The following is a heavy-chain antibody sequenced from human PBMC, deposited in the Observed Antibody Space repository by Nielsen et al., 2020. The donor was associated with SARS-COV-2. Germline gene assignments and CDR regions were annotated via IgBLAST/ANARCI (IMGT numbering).Heavy chain of an antibody. D-gene: IGHD3-10*01. CDR2: IDPSDSYS. CDR3: ARLLVRGSPPAYYYYGMDV. V-gene: IGHV5-10-1*04. Sequence: VRQAPGKGLEWMGRIDPSDSYSDYSPSFQGQVTISADKSISTAYLQWSSLKASDTAMYYCARLLVRGSPPAYYYYGMDVWGQGTTVTVSS. J-gene: IGHJ6*02.